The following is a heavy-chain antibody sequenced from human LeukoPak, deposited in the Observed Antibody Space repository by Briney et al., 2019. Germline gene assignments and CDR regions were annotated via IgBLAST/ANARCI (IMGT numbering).Heavy chain of an antibody. J-gene: IGHJ3*02. V-gene: IGHV3-30*04. CDR1: GFTFIRYA. CDR2: ISYDGSNK. Sequence: GSSLRLSCAASGFTFIRYAMHWFRQAPGKGLELVAVISYDGSNKYYADSVKGRFTISRDNSKNTLYLQMNSLRAEDTAVHYCARDGAGDHGPDAFDIWGQGTMVTVSS. CDR3: ARDGAGDHGPDAFDI. D-gene: IGHD7-27*01.